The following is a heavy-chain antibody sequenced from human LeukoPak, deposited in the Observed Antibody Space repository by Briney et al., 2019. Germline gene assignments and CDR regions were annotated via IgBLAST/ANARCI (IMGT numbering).Heavy chain of an antibody. CDR1: GFTFDDYA. CDR2: ISWNSGSM. Sequence: PGRSLRLSCAASGFTFDDYAMHWVRQAPGKGLEWVSGISWNSGSMVYADSVKGRFTISRDNAKNSLYLQMNSLRAEDTALYYCARRANSGSYNFDYWGQGTLVTVSS. V-gene: IGHV3-9*01. J-gene: IGHJ4*02. D-gene: IGHD1-26*01. CDR3: ARRANSGSYNFDY.